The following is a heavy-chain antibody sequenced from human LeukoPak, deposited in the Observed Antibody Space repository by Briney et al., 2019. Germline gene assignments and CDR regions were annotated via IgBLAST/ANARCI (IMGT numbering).Heavy chain of an antibody. CDR3: AKAGIAVPATPEY. CDR2: ISSSGGTT. CDR1: GFTFSSYA. Sequence: HSGGSLRLSCAASGFTFSSYAMSWVRQAPGKGLEWVSAISSSGGTTYYSDSVKGRFIISRDNSKNTLYLQMNSLRAEDTAVYYCAKAGIAVPATPEYCGQGTQVTVSS. J-gene: IGHJ4*02. D-gene: IGHD6-19*01. V-gene: IGHV3-23*01.